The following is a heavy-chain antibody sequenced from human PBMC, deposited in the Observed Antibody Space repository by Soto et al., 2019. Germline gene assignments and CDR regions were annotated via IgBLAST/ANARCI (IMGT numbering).Heavy chain of an antibody. V-gene: IGHV3-23*01. CDR3: AKDGGNVLLWFGEEDY. Sequence: DVQLLESGGGVVQPGESLRLSCAASGFTFSTYSLTWVRQAPGKGLEWVSAISADGGSTYYVDSVKGRFTISRDNFTNTLSLQMSSLRAEDTAVYYCAKDGGNVLLWFGEEDYWGQGILVTVSS. CDR2: ISADGGST. J-gene: IGHJ4*02. D-gene: IGHD3-10*01. CDR1: GFTFSTYS.